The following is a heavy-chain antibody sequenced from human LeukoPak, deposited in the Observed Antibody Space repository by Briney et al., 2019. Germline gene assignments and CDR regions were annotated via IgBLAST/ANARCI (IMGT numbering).Heavy chain of an antibody. V-gene: IGHV3-23*01. CDR2: ISGSGGST. CDR1: GFTFSSYA. J-gene: IGHJ4*02. Sequence: PGGSLRLSCAASGFTFSSYAMGWVRQAPRKGVERVSAISGSGGSTYYADSVKGRFTISRDNSKNTLYLQMNSLRAEDTAVYYCAKVGLAAAGTYFDYWGQGTLVTVSS. CDR3: AKVGLAAAGTYFDY. D-gene: IGHD6-13*01.